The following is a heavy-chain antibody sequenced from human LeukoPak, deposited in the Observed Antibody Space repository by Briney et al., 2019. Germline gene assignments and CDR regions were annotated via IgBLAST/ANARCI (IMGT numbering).Heavy chain of an antibody. CDR2: INPNSGGT. D-gene: IGHD3-16*01. CDR1: GYTFTGYY. Sequence: ASVKVSCKASGYTFTGYYMHWVRQAPGQGLEWMGWINPNSGGTNYAQKFQGWVIMTRDTSISTAYMELSRLRSDDTAVYYCAREAEGGYFDYWGQGTLVTVSS. CDR3: AREAEGGYFDY. V-gene: IGHV1-2*04. J-gene: IGHJ4*02.